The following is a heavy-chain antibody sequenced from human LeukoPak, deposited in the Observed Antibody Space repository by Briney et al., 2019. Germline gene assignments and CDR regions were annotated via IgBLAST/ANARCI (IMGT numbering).Heavy chain of an antibody. D-gene: IGHD2-15*01. J-gene: IGHJ4*02. Sequence: GGSLRLSCAASGFIFNTYEMNWVRQAPGKGLDWVSYISSSGNTIYYADSVKGRFTISRDNAKNSLYLRMNSLRAEDTAVYYCARDLHRIKDYWGQGTLVTVSS. CDR1: GFIFNTYE. V-gene: IGHV3-48*03. CDR3: ARDLHRIKDY. CDR2: ISSSGNTI.